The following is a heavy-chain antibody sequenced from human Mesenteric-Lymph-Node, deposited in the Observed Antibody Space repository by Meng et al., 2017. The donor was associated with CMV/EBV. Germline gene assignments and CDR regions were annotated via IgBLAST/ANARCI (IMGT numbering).Heavy chain of an antibody. CDR1: GFTFSSYW. D-gene: IGHD1-7*01. V-gene: IGHV4-39*07. CDR2: IYYSGNT. CDR3: ARVFKLGSFFWFDP. Sequence: ESLKISCAASGFTFSSYWMHWVRQVPGKGLEWIGNIYYSGNTYYNPSLKSRVTISVDTSKNQFSLNLTSVTAADAAAYYCARVFKLGSFFWFDPWGQGTLVTVSS. J-gene: IGHJ5*02.